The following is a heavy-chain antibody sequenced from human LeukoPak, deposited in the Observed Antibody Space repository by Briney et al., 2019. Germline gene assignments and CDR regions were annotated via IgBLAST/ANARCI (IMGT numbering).Heavy chain of an antibody. J-gene: IGHJ6*03. CDR1: GFTFSSYG. D-gene: IGHD3-16*02. CDR3: AKVTGRYSYYYYMDV. CDR2: IRYDGSNK. V-gene: IGHV3-30*02. Sequence: GGSLRLSCAASGFTFSSYGMHWVRQAPGKGLEWVAFIRYDGSNKYYADSVKGRFTISRDNSKNTLYLQMNSLRAEDTAVYYCAKVTGRYSYYYYMDVWGKGTTVTVSS.